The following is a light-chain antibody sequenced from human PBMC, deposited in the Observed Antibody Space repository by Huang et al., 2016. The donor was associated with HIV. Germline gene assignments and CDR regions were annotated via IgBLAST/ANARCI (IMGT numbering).Light chain of an antibody. J-gene: IGKJ4*01. CDR3: QQFNNWPPA. V-gene: IGKV3-15*01. CDR2: EAS. CDR1: QNVRNN. Sequence: ETLMTQFPATLSVSPGERATLSCRASQNVRNNLAWYQQKPGQAPRRLFYEASSSATGVPGRFSASGSGIDFTLTISSLQSEDVAVYYCQQFNNWPPAFGGGTTVEIK.